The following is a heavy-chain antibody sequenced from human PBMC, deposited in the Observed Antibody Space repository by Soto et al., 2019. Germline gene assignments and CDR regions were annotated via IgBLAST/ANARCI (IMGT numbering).Heavy chain of an antibody. J-gene: IGHJ4*02. CDR1: GFTFSSYG. V-gene: IGHV3-33*01. CDR2: IWYDGSNK. Sequence: GWSLRLSCAASGFTFSSYGMHWVRQAPGKGLEWVAVIWYDGSNKYYADSVKGRFTISRDNSKNTLYLQMNSLRAEDTAVYYCARVDTAMAFDYWGQGTLVTVSS. CDR3: ARVDTAMAFDY. D-gene: IGHD5-18*01.